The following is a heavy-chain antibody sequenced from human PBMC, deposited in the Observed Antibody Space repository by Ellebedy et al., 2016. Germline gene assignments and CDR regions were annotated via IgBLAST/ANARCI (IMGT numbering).Heavy chain of an antibody. D-gene: IGHD3-16*01. CDR1: GFTFRSNN. Sequence: GESLKISCVASGFTFRSNNMHWVRQAPGKGLEWVSYISRTSETIYYADSVKGRFTISRENARNSLDLQMNSLRVEDTAVYYCAREAGLAPFDYWGQGTLVTVSS. CDR2: ISRTSETI. V-gene: IGHV3-48*04. J-gene: IGHJ4*02. CDR3: AREAGLAPFDY.